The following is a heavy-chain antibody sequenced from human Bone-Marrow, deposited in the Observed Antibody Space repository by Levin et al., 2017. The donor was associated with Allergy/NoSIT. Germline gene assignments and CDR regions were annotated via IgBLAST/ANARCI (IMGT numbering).Heavy chain of an antibody. CDR3: ARELRGRN. Sequence: LSLTCAASGFTFSSNWMSWARQAPGKGLEWVANIKQDGSEKYYVDSVKGRFTISRDNAKNSLYLQMNSLRAEDTALYYCARELRGRNWGQGTLVTVSS. CDR1: GFTFSSNW. D-gene: IGHD3-10*01. V-gene: IGHV3-7*04. J-gene: IGHJ4*02. CDR2: IKQDGSEK.